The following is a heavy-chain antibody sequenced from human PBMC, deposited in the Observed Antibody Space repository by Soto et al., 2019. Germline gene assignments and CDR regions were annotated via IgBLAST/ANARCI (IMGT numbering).Heavy chain of an antibody. D-gene: IGHD1-26*01. Sequence: GGSLRLSCATSGIIFRNYARGWVRQAPGKGLEWVSAISGSGDSTYYADSVTGRFTISRDNSKKVVYLHLSGLRVADTAIYYCAKAWVGGSNNYQFDSWGQGTEVTVSS. V-gene: IGHV3-23*01. CDR3: AKAWVGGSNNYQFDS. CDR2: ISGSGDST. CDR1: GIIFRNYA. J-gene: IGHJ5*01.